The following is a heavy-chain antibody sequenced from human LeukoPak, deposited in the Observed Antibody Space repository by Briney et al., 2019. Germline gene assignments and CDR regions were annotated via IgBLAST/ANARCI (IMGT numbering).Heavy chain of an antibody. Sequence: SETLSLTCAVSGYSISSGYYWGWIRQPPGKGLEWIGSIYHSGSTYYNPSLKSRVTISVGTSKNQFSLKLSSVTAADTAVYYCARDLRHFDYWGQGTLVTVSS. CDR3: ARDLRHFDY. CDR1: GYSISSGYY. CDR2: IYHSGST. J-gene: IGHJ4*02. V-gene: IGHV4-38-2*02.